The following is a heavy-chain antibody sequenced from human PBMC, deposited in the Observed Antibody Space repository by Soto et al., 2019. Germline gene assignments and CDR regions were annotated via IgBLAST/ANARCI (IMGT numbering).Heavy chain of an antibody. Sequence: SVKVSCQASGGTFSSYAISWVRQAPGQGLEWMGGIIPIFGTANYAQKFQGRVTITADESTSTAYMELSSLTSEDTAVYYCAREIAARLIGWFDPWGQGTLVTVSS. CDR3: AREIAARLIGWFDP. V-gene: IGHV1-69*13. J-gene: IGHJ5*02. D-gene: IGHD6-6*01. CDR1: GGTFSSYA. CDR2: IIPIFGTA.